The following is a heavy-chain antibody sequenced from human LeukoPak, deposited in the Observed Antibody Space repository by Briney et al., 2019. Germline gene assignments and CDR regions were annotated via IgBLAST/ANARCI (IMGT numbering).Heavy chain of an antibody. CDR3: ARGVEDIVVVPAATRWFDP. D-gene: IGHD2-2*01. Sequence: SETLSLTCAVYGGSFSGYYWSWIRQPPGKGLEWIGEINHSGNTNYNPSLKSRVTISVDTSKNQFSLKLSSVTAADTAVYYCARGVEDIVVVPAATRWFDPWGQGTLVTVSS. CDR2: INHSGNT. V-gene: IGHV4-34*01. CDR1: GGSFSGYY. J-gene: IGHJ5*02.